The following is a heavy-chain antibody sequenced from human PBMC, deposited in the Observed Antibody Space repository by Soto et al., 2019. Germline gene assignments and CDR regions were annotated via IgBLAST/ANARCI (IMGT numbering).Heavy chain of an antibody. J-gene: IGHJ4*02. CDR2: VYPDGSNK. CDR1: GFSFSSYG. D-gene: IGHD6-13*01. CDR3: ARDANLGFSSSWFMDY. Sequence: GSLRLSCAASGFSFSSYGMHWVRQAPGKGLEWVAIVYPDGSNKYYGDSVKGRFAISRDNARNSLFLQMDSLRAEDTAVYYCARDANLGFSSSWFMDYWGQGTRVTVSS. V-gene: IGHV3-33*01.